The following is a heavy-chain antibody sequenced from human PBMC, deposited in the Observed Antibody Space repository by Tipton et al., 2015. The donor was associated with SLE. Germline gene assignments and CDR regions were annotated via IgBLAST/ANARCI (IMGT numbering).Heavy chain of an antibody. CDR1: GGSISSFNW. D-gene: IGHD5-12*01. V-gene: IGHV4-4*02. J-gene: IGHJ4*02. CDR3: ARRQWGSGYDYFDY. CDR2: IFRSGST. Sequence: TLSLTCAVSGGSISSFNWWIWVRQPPGKGLEWIGEIFRSGSTNSNPSLKGRVTISVDQSKNQFSLKLTSVTAADTAVYYCARRQWGSGYDYFDYWGQGTLVTVSS.